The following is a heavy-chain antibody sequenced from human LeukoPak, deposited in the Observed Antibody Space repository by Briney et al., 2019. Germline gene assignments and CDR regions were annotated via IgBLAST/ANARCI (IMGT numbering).Heavy chain of an antibody. D-gene: IGHD3-22*01. J-gene: IGHJ4*02. CDR3: ARDLPDYDTDY. CDR1: GYTFTGYY. Sequence: APVKVSCKASGYTFTGYYMHWVRQAPGRGLEWMGWINPNSGGTNYAQKFQGRVTMTRDTSISTAYMKLSRLRSDDTAVYYCARDLPDYDTDYWGQGTLVTVSS. CDR2: INPNSGGT. V-gene: IGHV1-2*02.